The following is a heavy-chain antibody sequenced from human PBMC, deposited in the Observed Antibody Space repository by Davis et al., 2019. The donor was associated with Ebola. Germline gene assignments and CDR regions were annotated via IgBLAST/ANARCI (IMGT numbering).Heavy chain of an antibody. J-gene: IGHJ6*02. Sequence: ASVKVSCKASGYTFTSHGISWVRQAPGQGLEWMGWISAYNGNTNYAQKLQGRVTMTTDTSTSTAYMELRSLRSDDTAVYYCARGAKYCISTSCYLYYYYGMDVWGQGTTVTVSS. CDR2: ISAYNGNT. D-gene: IGHD2-2*01. CDR1: GYTFTSHG. CDR3: ARGAKYCISTSCYLYYYYGMDV. V-gene: IGHV1-18*04.